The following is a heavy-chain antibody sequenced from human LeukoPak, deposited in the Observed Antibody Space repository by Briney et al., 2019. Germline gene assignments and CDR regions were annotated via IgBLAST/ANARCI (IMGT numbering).Heavy chain of an antibody. Sequence: SETLSLTCTVSGGSISNYYWSWIRQPPGKGLEWIGYIHYTGSTNYNPSHKSRVTISVDTSKNQFSLKLNSVTAADTAVYYCARGVLVWFGRHRNWYFDLWGRGTLVTVSS. CDR3: ARGVLVWFGRHRNWYFDL. CDR1: GGSISNYY. J-gene: IGHJ2*01. D-gene: IGHD3-10*01. CDR2: IHYTGST. V-gene: IGHV4-59*12.